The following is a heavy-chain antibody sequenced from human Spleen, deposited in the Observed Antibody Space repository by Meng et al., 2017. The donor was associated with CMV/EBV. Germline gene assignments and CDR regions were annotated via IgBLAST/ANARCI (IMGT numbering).Heavy chain of an antibody. Sequence: GESLKISCAASGFTFSRYAMHWVRQAPGKGLEWVSYISSSGSTIYYADSVKGRFTISRDNAKNSLYLQMNSLRAEDTAVYYCARGIAQNWFDPWGQGTLVTVSS. V-gene: IGHV3-48*04. CDR1: GFTFSRYA. D-gene: IGHD6-13*01. CDR3: ARGIAQNWFDP. CDR2: ISSSGSTI. J-gene: IGHJ5*02.